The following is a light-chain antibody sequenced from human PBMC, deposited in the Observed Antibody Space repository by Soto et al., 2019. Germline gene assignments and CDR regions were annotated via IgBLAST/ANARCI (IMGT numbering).Light chain of an antibody. V-gene: IGKV1-5*01. Sequence: DIQMTQSPSILSASVGDRVTITCRASQSISTYLNWYQQKPGKAPKLLIYDASSLESGVPSRFSGSGSGTEFTLTISSLQPDDFATYYCQQYNSYSWTFGQGTKVDI. J-gene: IGKJ1*01. CDR2: DAS. CDR1: QSISTY. CDR3: QQYNSYSWT.